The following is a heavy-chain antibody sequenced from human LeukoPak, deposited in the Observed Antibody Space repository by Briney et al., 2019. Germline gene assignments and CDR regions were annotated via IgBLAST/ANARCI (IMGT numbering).Heavy chain of an antibody. CDR2: IYHSGST. CDR3: ARGWGDY. D-gene: IGHD3-16*01. CDR1: GYPISSGYY. V-gene: IGHV4-38-2*02. J-gene: IGHJ4*02. Sequence: SETLSLTCTVSGYPISSGYYWGWIRQPPGKGLEWIGSIYHSGSTYYNPSLKSRVTISVDTSKNQFSLKLSSVTAADTAVYYCARGWGDYWGQGTLVTVSS.